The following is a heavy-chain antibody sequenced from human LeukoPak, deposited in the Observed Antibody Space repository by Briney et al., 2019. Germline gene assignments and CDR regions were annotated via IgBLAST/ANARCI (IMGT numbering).Heavy chain of an antibody. V-gene: IGHV3-74*01. Sequence: GGSLRLSCAASGFTFNDYWMHWVSQAPGKGLVWVSRINNDGSYKISADNAKGRFTISRDNAKNTLYLQMNSLRAEDTAVYYCAREGSSLADAFDLWGQGTMVTVSS. J-gene: IGHJ3*01. CDR3: AREGSSLADAFDL. D-gene: IGHD1-26*01. CDR2: INNDGSYK. CDR1: GFTFNDYW.